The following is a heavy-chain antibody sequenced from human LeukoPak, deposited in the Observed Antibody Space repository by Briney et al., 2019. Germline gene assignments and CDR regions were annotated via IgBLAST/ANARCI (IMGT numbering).Heavy chain of an antibody. V-gene: IGHV5-51*01. CDR1: GYRFTTYW. CDR3: ARHSDAAMVVDY. Sequence: GESLKISCQGSGYRFTTYWVAWVRQMPGKGLEWMGIIYPGDSDTRYSPSFQGQVTISADKSSSTAFLQWRSLKASDTAMYYCARHSDAAMVVDYWGQGTLVTVSS. D-gene: IGHD5-18*01. J-gene: IGHJ4*02. CDR2: IYPGDSDT.